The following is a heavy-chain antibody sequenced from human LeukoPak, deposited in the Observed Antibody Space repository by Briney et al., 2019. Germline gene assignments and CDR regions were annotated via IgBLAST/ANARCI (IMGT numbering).Heavy chain of an antibody. Sequence: GRSLRLSCAASGFTFSSYAMHWDRQAPGKGLEWVAVISYDGSNKYYADSVKGRFTISRDNSKNTLYLQMNSLRAEDTAVYYCARDRGYYDSSVGSIWGQGTLVTVSS. J-gene: IGHJ4*02. D-gene: IGHD3-22*01. V-gene: IGHV3-30-3*01. CDR2: ISYDGSNK. CDR3: ARDRGYYDSSVGSI. CDR1: GFTFSSYA.